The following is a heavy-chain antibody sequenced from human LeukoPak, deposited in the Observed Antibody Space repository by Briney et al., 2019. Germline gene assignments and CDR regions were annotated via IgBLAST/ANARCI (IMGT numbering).Heavy chain of an antibody. CDR2: IYYSGST. Sequence: PSETLSLTCTVSGGSISSYYWSWIRQPPGKGLEWIGYIYYSGSTNYNPSLKSRVTISVDTSKNQFSLKLSSVTAADTAVYYCARGMFGELDYWGQGTLVTVSS. D-gene: IGHD3-10*02. J-gene: IGHJ4*02. V-gene: IGHV4-59*01. CDR3: ARGMFGELDY. CDR1: GGSISSYY.